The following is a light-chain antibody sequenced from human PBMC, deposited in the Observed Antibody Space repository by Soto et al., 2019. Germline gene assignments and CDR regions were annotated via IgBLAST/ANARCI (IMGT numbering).Light chain of an antibody. CDR2: DAS. CDR3: QQLHSYPYT. V-gene: IGKV3-11*01. Sequence: EIVLTQSPATLSLSVGERATLSCRASQSVSPYLAWYQQKPGQAPRLLIYDASKRATGIPGRFSGSGSGTDFSLTITSLEREDFATYFCQQLHSYPYTFGQGTKLDIK. J-gene: IGKJ2*01. CDR1: QSVSPY.